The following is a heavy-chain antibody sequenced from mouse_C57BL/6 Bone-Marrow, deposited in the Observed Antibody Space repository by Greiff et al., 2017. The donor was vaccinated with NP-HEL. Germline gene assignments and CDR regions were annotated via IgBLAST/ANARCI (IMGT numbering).Heavy chain of an antibody. Sequence: QVQLQQSGPELVKPGASVKLSCKASGYTFTSYDINWVKQRPGQGLEWIGWIYPGGGSTYYTEKFKGRATLTGDTSSSTAYLELHGLTSEDSAVYFCARHGSFDYWGQGTTLTVSS. D-gene: IGHD1-1*01. CDR3: ARHGSFDY. V-gene: IGHV1-85*01. CDR2: IYPGGGST. CDR1: GYTFTSYD. J-gene: IGHJ2*01.